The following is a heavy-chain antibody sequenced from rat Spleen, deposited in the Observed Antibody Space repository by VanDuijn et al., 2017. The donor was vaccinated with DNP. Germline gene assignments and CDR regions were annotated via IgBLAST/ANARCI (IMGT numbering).Heavy chain of an antibody. Sequence: EVKLVESGGGLVQPGRSLKLSCAASGFNFNDYWMGWVRQAPGKGLEWIGEINQDSSSINYTPFLKDKFSISRDNAQNTLYLHMSKLGSEDTAIYYCAKGPNYGGWSDYFDYWGQGVMVTVSS. V-gene: IGHV4-2*01. CDR3: AKGPNYGGWSDYFDY. CDR2: INQDSSSI. J-gene: IGHJ2*01. D-gene: IGHD1-11*01. CDR1: GFNFNDYW.